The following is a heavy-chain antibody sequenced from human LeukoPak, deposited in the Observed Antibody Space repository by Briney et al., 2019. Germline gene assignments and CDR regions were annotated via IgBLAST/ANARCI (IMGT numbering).Heavy chain of an antibody. D-gene: IGHD2-2*02. V-gene: IGHV4-61*01. CDR2: IYYSGST. J-gene: IGHJ5*02. Sequence: PSETLSLICTVSGGSISSSSYFWGWIRQPPGKGLEWIGDIYYSGSTNYNPSLKSRVTISVDTSKNQSSLKLSSVTAADTAVYYCARDKRSGYCSSTSCYTNNWFDPWGQGTLVTVSS. CDR1: GGSISSSSYF. CDR3: ARDKRSGYCSSTSCYTNNWFDP.